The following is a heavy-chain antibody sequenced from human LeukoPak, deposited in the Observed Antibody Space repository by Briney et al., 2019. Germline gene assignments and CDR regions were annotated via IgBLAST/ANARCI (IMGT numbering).Heavy chain of an antibody. J-gene: IGHJ4*02. V-gene: IGHV3-30*18. CDR2: ISHDGINR. CDR1: GVSLSTYG. Sequence: PGGSLRLSCAAAGVSLSTYGMHWVRQAPGKGLEWVAVISHDGINRYYADSVKGRFIISRDNSRNTVYLQMNSLRAEDTAVYYCTKDRYCDSTSCPTDYWGQGTRVTVSS. D-gene: IGHD2-2*01. CDR3: TKDRYCDSTSCPTDY.